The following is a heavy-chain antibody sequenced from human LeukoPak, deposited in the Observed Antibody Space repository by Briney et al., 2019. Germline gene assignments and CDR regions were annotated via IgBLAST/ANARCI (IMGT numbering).Heavy chain of an antibody. V-gene: IGHV3-21*01. Sequence: GGSLRLSCAASGFTFSSHSMNWVRQAPGKGLEWVSSISSSRSYIYYAGSVKGRFTISRDNAKNSLYLQMNSLRAEDTAVYYCARDLQGGDYYDYWGQGTLVTVSS. CDR3: ARDLQGGDYYDY. J-gene: IGHJ4*02. CDR2: ISSSRSYI. D-gene: IGHD3-16*01. CDR1: GFTFSSHS.